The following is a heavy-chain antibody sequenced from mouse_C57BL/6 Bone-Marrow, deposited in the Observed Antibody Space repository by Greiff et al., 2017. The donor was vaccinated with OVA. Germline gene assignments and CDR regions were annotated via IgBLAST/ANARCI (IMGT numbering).Heavy chain of an antibody. J-gene: IGHJ3*01. CDR1: GFNIKDYY. CDR3: TTGVWCAWFAY. CDR2: IDPENGAT. V-gene: IGHV14-4*01. Sequence: EVQLQQSGAELVRPGASVKLSCTASGFNIKDYYMHWVKQRPEQGLAWIGWIDPENGATEYASKFQGKATITADPSSNTAYLQLSILISEDTAVYYCTTGVWCAWFAYWGQGTLVTVSA. D-gene: IGHD1-1*02.